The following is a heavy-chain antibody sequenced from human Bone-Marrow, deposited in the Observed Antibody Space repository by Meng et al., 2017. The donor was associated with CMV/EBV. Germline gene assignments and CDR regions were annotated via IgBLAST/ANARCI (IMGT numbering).Heavy chain of an antibody. J-gene: IGHJ6*02. Sequence: SETLSLTCTVFGGSINSDGYYWSWIRQHPGKDLEWIGYIYYSGSTSYNPSLKSRVTISIDASKNQFSLKLSSVTAADTAVYYCARGPRIDNVTPPPLYYYYGMDVWGQGTTVTVPS. D-gene: IGHD1-26*01. CDR2: IYYSGST. CDR3: ARGPRIDNVTPPPLYYYYGMDV. V-gene: IGHV4-31*03. CDR1: GGSINSDGYY.